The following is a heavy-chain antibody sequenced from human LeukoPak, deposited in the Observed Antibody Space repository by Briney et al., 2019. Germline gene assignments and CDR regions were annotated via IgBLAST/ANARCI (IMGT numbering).Heavy chain of an antibody. J-gene: IGHJ4*02. CDR3: AKADFSSIAARPFDY. V-gene: IGHV3-23*01. D-gene: IGHD6-6*01. CDR2: ISGSGGST. Sequence: GGSLRLSCAASGFTFSSYAMSWVRQAPGKGLEWVSAISGSGGSTYYADSVKGRFTISRDNSKNTLYLQMNSLRAEDTAVYYCAKADFSSIAARPFDYWGQGTLVTVSS. CDR1: GFTFSSYA.